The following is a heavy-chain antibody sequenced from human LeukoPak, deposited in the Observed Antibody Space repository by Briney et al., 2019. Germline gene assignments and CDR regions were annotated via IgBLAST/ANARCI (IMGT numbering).Heavy chain of an antibody. V-gene: IGHV4-4*02. D-gene: IGHD2-15*01. Sequence: SETLSLTCAVSGGSISSYYWSWVRQPPGKGLEWIGEIYHSGSTNYDPSLKSRVTISVDKSKNQFSLKLSSVTAADTAVYYCARDGYCSGGSCYIGYWGQGTLVTVSS. CDR2: IYHSGST. J-gene: IGHJ4*02. CDR1: GGSISSYY. CDR3: ARDGYCSGGSCYIGY.